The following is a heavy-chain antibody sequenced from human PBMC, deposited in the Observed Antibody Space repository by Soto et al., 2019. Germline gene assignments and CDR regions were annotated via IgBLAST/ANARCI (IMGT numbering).Heavy chain of an antibody. J-gene: IGHJ4*02. CDR1: GFTFSSYW. V-gene: IGHV3-7*01. CDR2: IKQDGSEK. Sequence: SGGSLRLSCAASGFTFSSYWMSWVRQAPGKGLEWVANIKQDGSEKYYVDSVKGRFTISRDNAKNSLYLQMNSLRAEDTAVYYCARVACSGGSCYSALDYWGQGTLVTVSS. D-gene: IGHD2-15*01. CDR3: ARVACSGGSCYSALDY.